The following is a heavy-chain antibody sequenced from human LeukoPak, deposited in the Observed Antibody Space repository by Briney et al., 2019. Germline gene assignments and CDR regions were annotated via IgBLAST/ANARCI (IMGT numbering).Heavy chain of an antibody. CDR1: GYTFTSYD. Sequence: ASVKVSCKASGYTFTSYDINWVRQATGQGLEWMGWMNSNSGNTGYAQKFQGRVTMTRNTSISTAYMELSSLRSEDTAVYYCARGRSPYYDFWSGYAPGYYYYMDVWGKGTTVTVSS. J-gene: IGHJ6*03. D-gene: IGHD3-3*01. CDR2: MNSNSGNT. CDR3: ARGRSPYYDFWSGYAPGYYYYMDV. V-gene: IGHV1-8*01.